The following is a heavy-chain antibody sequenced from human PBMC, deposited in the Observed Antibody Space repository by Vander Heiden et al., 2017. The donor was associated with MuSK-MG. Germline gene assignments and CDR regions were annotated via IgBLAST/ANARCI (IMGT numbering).Heavy chain of an antibody. Sequence: HVHLQQSRPGLVKTSQTLSLTCTASGASVASTGYYSYWSRQHPRKGLEWIAYIRNSEITHYRPSIRDRVTVSMDTSTNQFSLTVTYVSAADTGMYYCATKGQIIHLDYWGQGTLVTVS. CDR2: IRNSEIT. CDR1: GASVASTGYY. V-gene: IGHV4-31*03. D-gene: IGHD3-10*01. J-gene: IGHJ4*02. CDR3: ATKGQIIHLDY.